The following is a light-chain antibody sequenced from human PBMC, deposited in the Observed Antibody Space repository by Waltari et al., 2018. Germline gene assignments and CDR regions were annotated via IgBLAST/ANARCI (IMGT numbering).Light chain of an antibody. V-gene: IGKV3-11*01. J-gene: IGKJ5*01. Sequence: EIALTQFPATLSLSPGERATLSCRASQSVDSYLLWYQQRRGQTPRLVMYAASRRATGIPARFSGSGSGTVFTLTISSREPDDFAVYYCHQRSNWPITFGQGTRLEI. CDR2: AAS. CDR1: QSVDSY. CDR3: HQRSNWPIT.